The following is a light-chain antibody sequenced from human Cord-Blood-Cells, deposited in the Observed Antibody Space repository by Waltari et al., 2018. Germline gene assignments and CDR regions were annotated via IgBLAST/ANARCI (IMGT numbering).Light chain of an antibody. CDR1: SSDVGGSNY. CDR2: DVS. CDR3: SSYTSSSSYV. V-gene: IGLV2-14*01. Sequence: QSALTQPASVSGSPGQSITISCTGTSSDVGGSNYVSWYQQHPGKAPKLMIYDVSNRPSGVSNRFSGSKSGNTASLTISGLQAGDEADYYCSSYTSSSSYVFGTGTKVTVL. J-gene: IGLJ1*01.